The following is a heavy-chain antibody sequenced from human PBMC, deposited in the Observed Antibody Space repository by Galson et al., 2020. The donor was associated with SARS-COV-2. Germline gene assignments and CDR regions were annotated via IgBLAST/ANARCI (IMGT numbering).Heavy chain of an antibody. J-gene: IGHJ3*01. Sequence: SQTLSFTCSVSGGSMNHYFWSWIRQPAGKGLEWVGRSGDSNYNPSLKSRVTMLVDTSKNQFSLKLTSVTAADTAIYYCARGGGFLVDDAFDLWGQGTVVTVSS. CDR2: SGDS. CDR1: GGSMNHYF. D-gene: IGHD2-15*01. V-gene: IGHV4-4*07. CDR3: ARGGGFLVDDAFDL.